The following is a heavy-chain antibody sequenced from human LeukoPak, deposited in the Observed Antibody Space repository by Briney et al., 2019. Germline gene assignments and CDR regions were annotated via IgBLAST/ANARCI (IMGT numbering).Heavy chain of an antibody. V-gene: IGHV4-30-2*01. CDR1: GGSISSGGYS. D-gene: IGHD4-17*01. CDR3: ARDRYGDHTYFDY. CDR2: IYHSGST. Sequence: SQTLSLTCAVSGGSISSGGYSWSWIRQPPGKGLEWTGYIYHSGSTYYNPSLKSRVTISVDRSKNQFSLKLNSVTAADTAVYYCARDRYGDHTYFDYWGQGTLVTVSS. J-gene: IGHJ4*02.